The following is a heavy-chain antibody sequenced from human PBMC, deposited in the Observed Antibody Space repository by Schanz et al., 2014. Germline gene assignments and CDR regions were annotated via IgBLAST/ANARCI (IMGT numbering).Heavy chain of an antibody. D-gene: IGHD1-26*01. J-gene: IGHJ6*02. CDR2: ISAYNGHT. V-gene: IGHV1-18*01. Sequence: QVQLVQSGAEVKKPGASVKVSCKASGYTFTTYGISWVRQAPGQGLEWMGWISAYNGHTNYAQKFXXXVXMTTDPSTSPAYMELRSLRSDDTAVYYCARDPYSASYFPSPPLYGLDVWGQGTTVTVSS. CDR1: GYTFTTYG. CDR3: ARDPYSASYFPSPPLYGLDV.